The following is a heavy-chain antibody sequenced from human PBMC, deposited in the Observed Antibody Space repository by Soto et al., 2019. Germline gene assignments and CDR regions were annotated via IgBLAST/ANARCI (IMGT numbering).Heavy chain of an antibody. D-gene: IGHD6-13*01. V-gene: IGHV4-59*01. J-gene: IGHJ4*02. CDR2: IHYSGTT. CDR3: AAGEASSRNLAPYYLDF. CDR1: GGSMRNYF. Sequence: SETLSLTCTVSGGSMRNYFWTWIRQPPGKGLEWIGYIHYSGTTSFFPSYNPSLRSRVTISEDTSKNQFSLKLLSVTTADTAVYFCAAGEASSRNLAPYYLDFWGQETLVTVSS.